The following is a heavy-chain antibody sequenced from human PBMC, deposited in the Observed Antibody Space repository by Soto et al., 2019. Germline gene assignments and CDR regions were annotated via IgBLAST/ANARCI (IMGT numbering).Heavy chain of an antibody. J-gene: IGHJ4*02. CDR3: ARGGRLRAAGFLSGIFDY. CDR2: ISYDGSNK. Sequence: GGSLRLSCAASGFTFSSYAMHWVRQAPGKGLEWVAVISYDGSNKYYADSVKGRFTISRDNSKNTLYLQMNSLRAEDTAVYYCARGGRLRAAGFLSGIFDYWGQGTLVTVSS. V-gene: IGHV3-30-3*01. D-gene: IGHD6-13*01. CDR1: GFTFSSYA.